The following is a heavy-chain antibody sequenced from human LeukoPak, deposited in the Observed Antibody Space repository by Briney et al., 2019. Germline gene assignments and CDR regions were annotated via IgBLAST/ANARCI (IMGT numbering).Heavy chain of an antibody. Sequence: GRSLRLSCAASGFTFSSYSMNWVRQAPGKGLEWVSPISSSSSYIYYADSVKGRFTISRDNAKNSLYLQMNSLRAEDTAVYYCARDTQTGTSSNFDYWGQGTLVTVSS. D-gene: IGHD4-23*01. V-gene: IGHV3-21*01. CDR1: GFTFSSYS. J-gene: IGHJ4*02. CDR3: ARDTQTGTSSNFDY. CDR2: ISSSSSYI.